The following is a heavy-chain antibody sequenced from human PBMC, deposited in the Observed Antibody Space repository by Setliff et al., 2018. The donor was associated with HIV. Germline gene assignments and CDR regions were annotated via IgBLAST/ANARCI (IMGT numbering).Heavy chain of an antibody. CDR1: GYSISSGYY. CDR2: IHQSGTT. CDR3: GLAMGGHCSDGRCYCFDL. D-gene: IGHD2-15*01. V-gene: IGHV4-38-2*01. J-gene: IGHJ4*02. Sequence: PSETLSLTCSVSGYSISSGYYWGWIRHSPGEGLEWIGSIHQSGTTSYSPSLKSRVSISIDRSKNQFSLRLSSVTAADTAVYYCGLAMGGHCSDGRCYCFDLWGQGALVTSPQ.